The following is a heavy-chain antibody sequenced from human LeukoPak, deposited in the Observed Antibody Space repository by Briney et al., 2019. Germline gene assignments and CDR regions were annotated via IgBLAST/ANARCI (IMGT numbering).Heavy chain of an antibody. J-gene: IGHJ5*02. D-gene: IGHD2-2*01. CDR3: AFYQFPGGFDP. V-gene: IGHV3-7*01. CDR2: IKQDGSDK. CDR1: GFTFSSYW. Sequence: GGSLRLSCAASGFTFSSYWMSWVRQAPGKGLEWVANIKQDGSDKYYVDSVKGRFTISRDNAKNSLYLQMNSLRAEDTAVYYCAFYQFPGGFDPWGQGTLVTVSS.